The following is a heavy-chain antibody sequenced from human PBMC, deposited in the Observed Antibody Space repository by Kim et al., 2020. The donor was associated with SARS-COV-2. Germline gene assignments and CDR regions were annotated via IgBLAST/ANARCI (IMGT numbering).Heavy chain of an antibody. J-gene: IGHJ4*02. CDR1: GYTFTNYG. V-gene: IGHV1-3*01. CDR2: INADSGNT. Sequence: ASVKVSCKASGYTFTNYGLHWVRQAPGQRLEWMGRINADSGNTKYAQKFQGRVTITRDTSASTVYMELSSLTSEDAAVYYCARPMTTAYYTMHYWGQGTLLTVSS. D-gene: IGHD3-9*01. CDR3: ARPMTTAYYTMHY.